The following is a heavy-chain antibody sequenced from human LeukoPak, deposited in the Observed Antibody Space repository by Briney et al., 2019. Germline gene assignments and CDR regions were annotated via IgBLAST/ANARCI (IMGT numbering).Heavy chain of an antibody. Sequence: PGGSLRLSCAASGFSFSSYWMHWVRAAPGKGLVWVSRINSDGSSTSYADSVKGRFTSSRDNAKNKLYLQMNSLRAEDTAVYYCARGASPTRWLQSSYYYYYMDVWGKGTMVTVSS. V-gene: IGHV3-74*01. CDR2: INSDGSST. CDR1: GFSFSSYW. J-gene: IGHJ6*03. D-gene: IGHD5-24*01. CDR3: ARGASPTRWLQSSYYYYYMDV.